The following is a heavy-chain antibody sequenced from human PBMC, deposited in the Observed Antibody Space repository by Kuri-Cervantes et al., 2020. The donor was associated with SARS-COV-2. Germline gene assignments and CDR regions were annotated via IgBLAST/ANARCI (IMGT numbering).Heavy chain of an antibody. J-gene: IGHJ3*02. V-gene: IGHV3-30-3*01. CDR1: GFTFSSYA. D-gene: IGHD5-18*01. CDR2: ISYDGSNK. CDR3: TRDGYSYGLGPRGAFDI. Sequence: GGSLRLSCAASGFTFSSYAMSWVRQAPGKGLEWVAVISYDGSNKYYADSVKDRFTISRDNSMNKLYLQMNSLRAEDTAVYYCTRDGYSYGLGPRGAFDIWGKGTMVTVSS.